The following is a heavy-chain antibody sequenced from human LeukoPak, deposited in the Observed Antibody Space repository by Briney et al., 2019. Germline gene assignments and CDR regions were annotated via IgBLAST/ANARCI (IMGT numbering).Heavy chain of an antibody. D-gene: IGHD2-2*01. CDR3: AICSSTGCDPNYYYGMDV. CDR2: INHSGST. CDR1: GGSFSGYY. Sequence: SETLSLTCAVYGGSFSGYYWSWIRQPPGKGLEWIGEINHSGSTNYNPSLKSRVTISVDTSKNQFSLKLSSVTAADTAVYYCAICSSTGCDPNYYYGMDVWGQGTTVTVSS. V-gene: IGHV4-34*01. J-gene: IGHJ6*02.